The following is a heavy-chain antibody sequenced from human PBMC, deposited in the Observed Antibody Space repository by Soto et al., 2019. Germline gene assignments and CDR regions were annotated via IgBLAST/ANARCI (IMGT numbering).Heavy chain of an antibody. CDR3: ARDGSTSWYSYDYHGMDV. Sequence: EVQLVESGGGLVQPGGSLRLSCGASGFTFRTYWLSWVRQVPGKGLEWVAIINQDGSGKNYVDSVKGRFTISRDNAKNSLYLQMSSLRAEDTALYYCARDGSTSWYSYDYHGMDVWGQGTTVTVSS. CDR2: INQDGSGK. D-gene: IGHD5-18*01. CDR1: GFTFRTYW. V-gene: IGHV3-7*05. J-gene: IGHJ6*02.